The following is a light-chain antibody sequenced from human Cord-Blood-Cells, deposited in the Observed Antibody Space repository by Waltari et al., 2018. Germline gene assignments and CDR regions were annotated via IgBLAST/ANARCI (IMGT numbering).Light chain of an antibody. CDR3: SSYTSSSTVV. V-gene: IGLV2-14*01. J-gene: IGLJ2*01. Sequence: QSALTQPASVSGSPGQSITISCTGTSSDVGGYNYVSWYQQHPGKAPKLMIYDVSNRPSGVSIRFSGSNSGNTASLTISGLQAEDEADYYCSSYTSSSTVVFGGGTKLTVL. CDR2: DVS. CDR1: SSDVGGYNY.